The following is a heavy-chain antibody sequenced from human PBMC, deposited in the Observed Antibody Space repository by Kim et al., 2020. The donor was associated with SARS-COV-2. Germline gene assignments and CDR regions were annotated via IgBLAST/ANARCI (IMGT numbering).Heavy chain of an antibody. V-gene: IGHV2-5*02. CDR1: GFSLSTSGVG. CDR3: AHRPGRLSYDSSGYYQGHYFDY. D-gene: IGHD3-22*01. J-gene: IGHJ4*02. Sequence: SGPTLVNPTQTLTLTCTFSGFSLSTSGVGVGWIRQPPGKALEWLALIYWDDDKRYSPSLKSRLTITKDTSKNQVVLTMTNMDPVDTATYYCAHRPGRLSYDSSGYYQGHYFDYWGQGTLVTVSS. CDR2: IYWDDDK.